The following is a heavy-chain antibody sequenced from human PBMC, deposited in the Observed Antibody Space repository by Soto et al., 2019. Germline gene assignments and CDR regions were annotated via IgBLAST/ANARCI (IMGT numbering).Heavy chain of an antibody. CDR2: IIPILGIA. CDR3: ARNEVGSYGSGSYYTVPTFDP. Sequence: SVKVSCKASGGTFSSYTISWVRQAPGQGLEWMGRIIPILGIANYAQKFQGRVTITADKSTSTAYMELSSLRSEDTAVYYCARNEVGSYGSGSYYTVPTFDPWGQGTLVTVSS. D-gene: IGHD3-10*01. J-gene: IGHJ5*02. V-gene: IGHV1-69*02. CDR1: GGTFSSYT.